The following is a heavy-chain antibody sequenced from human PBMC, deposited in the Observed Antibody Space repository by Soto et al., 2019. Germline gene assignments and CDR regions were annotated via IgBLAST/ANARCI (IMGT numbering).Heavy chain of an antibody. Sequence: TSETLSLTCTVSGGSISSYYWSWIRQPPGKGLEWIGYIYYSGSTNYNPSLKSRVTISVDTSKNQFSLKLSSVTAADTAVYYCGRRKIFDYWGQGTLVTVSS. CDR3: GRRKIFDY. V-gene: IGHV4-59*01. CDR2: IYYSGST. CDR1: GGSISSYY. J-gene: IGHJ4*02.